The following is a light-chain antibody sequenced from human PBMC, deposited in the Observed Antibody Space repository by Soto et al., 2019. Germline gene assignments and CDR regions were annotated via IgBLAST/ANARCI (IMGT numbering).Light chain of an antibody. CDR2: EVS. CDR3: SSYTTSDTLV. V-gene: IGLV2-14*01. J-gene: IGLJ1*01. Sequence: QSVLTQPASVSGSPGQSITISCTGTSSDIDGYDYVSWYQQHPGKAPKLMIYEVSHRPSGVSNRFSGSKSDNTASLTISGLQAEDESEYYCSSYTTSDTLVFGSGTKVTVL. CDR1: SSDIDGYDY.